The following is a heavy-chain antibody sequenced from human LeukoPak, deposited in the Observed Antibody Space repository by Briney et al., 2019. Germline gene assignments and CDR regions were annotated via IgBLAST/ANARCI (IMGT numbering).Heavy chain of an antibody. Sequence: GGSLRLSCAASGFTFSSYAMSWVRQAPGKGLEWVSAISGSGGSTYYADSVKGRFTISRDNSKNTLYLQMNSLRAEDTAVYYCAKRAYYYDSSGYYPSYFDYWGQGTLVTVSS. CDR3: AKRAYYYDSSGYYPSYFDY. CDR1: GFTFSSYA. CDR2: ISGSGGST. V-gene: IGHV3-23*01. J-gene: IGHJ4*02. D-gene: IGHD3-22*01.